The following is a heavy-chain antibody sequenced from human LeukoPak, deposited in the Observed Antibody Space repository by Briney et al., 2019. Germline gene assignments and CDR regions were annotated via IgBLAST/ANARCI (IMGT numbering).Heavy chain of an antibody. J-gene: IGHJ4*02. CDR3: AKLTPGVVPTTPFDY. CDR1: GFTFSSYW. Sequence: GGSLRLSCAASGFTFSSYWMTWVRQAPGKGLECVSHISGSGGSTYYADSVKGRFTISRDNSKNTLYLQMNSLRAEDTAVYYCAKLTPGVVPTTPFDYWGQGTLVTVSS. CDR2: ISGSGGST. D-gene: IGHD2-15*01. V-gene: IGHV3-23*01.